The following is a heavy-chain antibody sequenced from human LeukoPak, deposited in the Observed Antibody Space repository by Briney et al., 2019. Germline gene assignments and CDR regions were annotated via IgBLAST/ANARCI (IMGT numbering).Heavy chain of an antibody. CDR3: AREHWGQGVVPAAFSGMDV. CDR1: GFTFSNYW. V-gene: IGHV3-7*01. CDR2: IKQDGSEK. D-gene: IGHD2-2*01. J-gene: IGHJ6*02. Sequence: GGSLRLSCAASGFTFSNYWMSWVRQAPGKGLEWVANIKQDGSEKYYVDSVKGRFTISRDNAKNSLYLQMNSLRAEDTAVYYCAREHWGQGVVPAAFSGMDVWGQGTTVTVSS.